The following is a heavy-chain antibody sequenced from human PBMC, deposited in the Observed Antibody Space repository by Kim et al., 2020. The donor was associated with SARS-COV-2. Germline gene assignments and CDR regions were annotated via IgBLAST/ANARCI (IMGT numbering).Heavy chain of an antibody. D-gene: IGHD6-6*01. CDR3: ARTYSSSSLGLDY. V-gene: IGHV2-70*01. J-gene: IGHJ4*02. Sequence: YSTSLKTRLTISKDTPKNQVVLTITNMDPVDTATYYCARTYSSSSLGLDYWGQGTLVTVSS.